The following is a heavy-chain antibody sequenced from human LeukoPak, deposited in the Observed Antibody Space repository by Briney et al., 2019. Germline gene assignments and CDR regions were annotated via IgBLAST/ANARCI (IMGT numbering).Heavy chain of an antibody. CDR1: GGTFSSYA. CDR2: IIPILGIA. CDR3: AREGEDVDTASSADI. Sequence: SVKVSCKASGGTFSSYAISWVRQAPGQGLEWMGRIIPILGIANYAQKFQGRVTITADKSTSTAYMELSSLRSEDTAVYYCAREGEDVDTASSADIWGQGTMVTVSS. D-gene: IGHD5-18*01. J-gene: IGHJ3*02. V-gene: IGHV1-69*04.